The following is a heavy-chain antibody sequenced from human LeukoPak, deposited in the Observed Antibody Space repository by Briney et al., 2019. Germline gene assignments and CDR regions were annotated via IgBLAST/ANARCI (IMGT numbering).Heavy chain of an antibody. CDR1: GGSISSSNW. V-gene: IGHV4-4*02. CDR3: ARDAGDYYDSSSSFDY. CDR2: IYHSGST. J-gene: IGHJ4*02. D-gene: IGHD3-22*01. Sequence: SETLSLTCAVSGGSISSSNWWSWVRQPPGRGLEWIGEIYHSGSTNYNPSLKSRVTISVDKSKNQFSLKLSSVTAADTAVYYCARDAGDYYDSSSSFDYWGQGTLVTVSS.